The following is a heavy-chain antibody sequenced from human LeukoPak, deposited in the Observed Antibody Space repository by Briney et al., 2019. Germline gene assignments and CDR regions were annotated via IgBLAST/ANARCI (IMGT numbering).Heavy chain of an antibody. V-gene: IGHV3-15*01. J-gene: IGHJ6*02. CDR3: TTEIEYYYDSSGYYKRWYYYYYGMDV. CDR1: GFTFSNAW. CDR2: IKSKTDGGTT. Sequence: GGSLRLSCAASGFTFSNAWMSWVRQAPGKGLEWVGRIKSKTDGGTTDYAAPVKGRFTISRDDSKNTLYLQMNSLKTEDTAVYYCTTEIEYYYDSSGYYKRWYYYYYGMDVWGQGTTVTVSS. D-gene: IGHD3-22*01.